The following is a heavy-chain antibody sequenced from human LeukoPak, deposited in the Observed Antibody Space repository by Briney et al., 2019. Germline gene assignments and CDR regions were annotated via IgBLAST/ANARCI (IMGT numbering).Heavy chain of an antibody. CDR2: MNPNSGNT. D-gene: IGHD4-17*01. CDR3: ASARGVTTSDAFDI. V-gene: IGHV1-8*01. Sequence: ASVKVSCKASGYTFTSYDINWVRQATGQGLEWMGWMNPNSGNTGYAQKFQGGVTMTRNTSISTAYMELSSLRSEDTAVYYCASARGVTTSDAFDIWGQGTMVTVSS. CDR1: GYTFTSYD. J-gene: IGHJ3*02.